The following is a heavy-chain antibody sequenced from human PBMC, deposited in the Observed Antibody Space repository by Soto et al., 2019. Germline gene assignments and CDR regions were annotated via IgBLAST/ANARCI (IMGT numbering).Heavy chain of an antibody. CDR2: ISYDGSNK. CDR1: GFTFSSYN. V-gene: IGHV3-30*18. J-gene: IGHJ4*02. CDR3: AKDLHDYSNLDY. Sequence: PGESLKLSCATPGFTFSSYNMHWVRQAPGKGLEWVAVISYDGSNKYYADSVKGRFTISRDNSKNTLYLQMNSLRAEDTAVYYCAKDLHDYSNLDYWGQGT. D-gene: IGHD4-4*01.